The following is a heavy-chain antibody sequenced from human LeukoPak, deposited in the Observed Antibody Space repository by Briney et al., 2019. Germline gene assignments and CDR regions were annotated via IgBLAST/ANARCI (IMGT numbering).Heavy chain of an antibody. CDR2: IYPGDSDT. V-gene: IGHV5-51*01. J-gene: IGHJ3*02. CDR3: ARTGYSSGWYGGFDI. Sequence: GESLKISCKGSGCSFTSYWIGWVRQMPGKGLEWMGIIYPGDSDTRYSPSFQGQVTISADKSISTAYLQWSSLKASDTAMFYCARTGYSSGWYGGFDIWGQGTKVTVSS. CDR1: GCSFTSYW. D-gene: IGHD6-13*01.